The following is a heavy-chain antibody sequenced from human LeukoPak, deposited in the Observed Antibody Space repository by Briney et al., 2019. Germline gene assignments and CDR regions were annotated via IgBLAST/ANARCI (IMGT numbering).Heavy chain of an antibody. Sequence: GGSLRLSCAASGFTFSSYDMNWVRQAQGKGLEWVSYISTISSTKYYADSVKGRFTISRDNAKNSLYLQMNSLRDEDTAVYYCARDAEYQLLYDAFDMWGQGTMVTVSS. V-gene: IGHV3-48*02. CDR1: GFTFSSYD. D-gene: IGHD2-2*01. CDR2: ISTISSTK. CDR3: ARDAEYQLLYDAFDM. J-gene: IGHJ3*02.